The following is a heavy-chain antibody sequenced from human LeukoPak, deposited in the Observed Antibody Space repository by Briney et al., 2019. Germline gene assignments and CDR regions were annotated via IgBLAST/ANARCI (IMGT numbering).Heavy chain of an antibody. CDR1: GGSISSYY. CDR2: IYYSGST. D-gene: IGHD3-22*01. Sequence: SETLSLTCTVSGGSISSYYWSWIRQPPGKGLEWIGYIYYSGSTNYNPSLKSRVTISVDTSKNQFSLKLSSVTAADTAVYYCARDDSSGYSAGWFDPWGQGTLVTVSS. V-gene: IGHV4-59*01. CDR3: ARDDSSGYSAGWFDP. J-gene: IGHJ5*02.